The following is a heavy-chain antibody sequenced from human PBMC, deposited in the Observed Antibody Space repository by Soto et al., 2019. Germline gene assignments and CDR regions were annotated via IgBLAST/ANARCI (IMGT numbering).Heavy chain of an antibody. CDR3: ARSRWTGTCPHDFQP. CDR2: IYYSGST. V-gene: IGHV4-31*03. D-gene: IGHD3-9*01. Sequence: QVQLQESGPGLVKPSQTLSLTCTASGGSISSGEYYWSWMRQHRGKGLEWIGYIYYSGSTYYNPSLKSRVTISVDTSNNQFSLKLSSVTAADTAVYCCARSRWTGTCPHDFQPWGQGTLVTVSS. CDR1: GGSISSGEYY. J-gene: IGHJ1*01.